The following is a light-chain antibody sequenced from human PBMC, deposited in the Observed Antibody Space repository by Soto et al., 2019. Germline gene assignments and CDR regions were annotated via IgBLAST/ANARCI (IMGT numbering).Light chain of an antibody. CDR1: QSISSW. Sequence: DIQMTQSPSTLSASPGDRATITCRASQSISSWLAWYQQKLGKAPKLLIYAASSLASGVPSRFSGSGSGTEFTLTISSLQPDDFATYYCQQYNSYSGTFGQGTKVDI. CDR2: AAS. V-gene: IGKV1-5*01. J-gene: IGKJ1*01. CDR3: QQYNSYSGT.